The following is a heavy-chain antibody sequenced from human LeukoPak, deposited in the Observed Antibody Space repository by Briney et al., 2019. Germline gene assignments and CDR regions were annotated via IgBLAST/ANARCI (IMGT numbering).Heavy chain of an antibody. CDR1: GYTFTSYD. Sequence: GASVKVSCKASGYTFTSYDINWVRQATGQGLEWMGWMNPNSGNTGYAQKFQGRVTITRNTSISTAYMELSSLRSEDTAVYYCASQRLRDCSSTSCYVDAFDIWGQGTVVTVSS. V-gene: IGHV1-8*03. D-gene: IGHD2-2*01. CDR3: ASQRLRDCSSTSCYVDAFDI. J-gene: IGHJ3*02. CDR2: MNPNSGNT.